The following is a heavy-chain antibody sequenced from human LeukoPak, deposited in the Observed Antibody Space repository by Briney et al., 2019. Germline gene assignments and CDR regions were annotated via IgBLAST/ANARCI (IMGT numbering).Heavy chain of an antibody. CDR2: ISNSATGGTT. CDR1: GFAFSSYA. CDR3: AKSRGDLLIPDPRPSDS. V-gene: IGHV3-23*01. D-gene: IGHD2-21*01. J-gene: IGHJ4*02. Sequence: GGSLRLSCAVSGFAFSSYAMSWVRQAPGRGLEWVSSISNSATGGTTYYADSVKGRFTISRDNSRDTLYLQMNRVRAEDTASYYCAKSRGDLLIPDPRPSDSWGRGTLVTVSS.